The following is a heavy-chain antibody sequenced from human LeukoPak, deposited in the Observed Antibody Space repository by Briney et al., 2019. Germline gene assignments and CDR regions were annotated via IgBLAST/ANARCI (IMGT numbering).Heavy chain of an antibody. CDR3: AREDAYDSSGYYWFDP. V-gene: IGHV1-18*01. Sequence: ASVKVSCKASGYTFTSYGISWVRQAPGQGLEWMGWLSAYNGNTNYAQKLQGRVTMTTDTSTSTAYMELRSLRSDDTAVYYCAREDAYDSSGYYWFDPWGQGTLVTVSS. J-gene: IGHJ5*02. D-gene: IGHD3-22*01. CDR1: GYTFTSYG. CDR2: LSAYNGNT.